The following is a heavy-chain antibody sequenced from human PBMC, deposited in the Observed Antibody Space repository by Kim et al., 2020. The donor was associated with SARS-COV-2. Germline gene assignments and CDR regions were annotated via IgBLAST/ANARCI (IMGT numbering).Heavy chain of an antibody. Sequence: SETLSLTCTVSGYSISSGYYWGWIRQPPGKGLEWIGSIYHSGSTYYNPSLKSRVTISVDTSKNQFSLKLSSVTAADTAVYYCARDRLAGAGTVDYWGQGT. CDR3: ARDRLAGAGTVDY. J-gene: IGHJ4*02. V-gene: IGHV4-38-2*02. CDR2: IYHSGST. CDR1: GYSISSGYY. D-gene: IGHD6-19*01.